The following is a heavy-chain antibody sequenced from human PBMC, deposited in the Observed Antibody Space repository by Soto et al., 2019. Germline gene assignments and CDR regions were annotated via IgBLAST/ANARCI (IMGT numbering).Heavy chain of an antibody. V-gene: IGHV4-4*02. CDR2: IYYSGGT. CDR3: ARDTGWGLGY. J-gene: IGHJ4*02. CDR1: GDSINSNYC. Sequence: QVQLQESGPGLVRPSGTLSLTCAVSGDSINSNYCWTWVRQPPGKGLEWIAEIYYSGGTSYNPSLKGRVTISMDKSKNQFSLNLTSVTAADTAMSYCARDTGWGLGYWGQGTLVTVSS. D-gene: IGHD6-19*01.